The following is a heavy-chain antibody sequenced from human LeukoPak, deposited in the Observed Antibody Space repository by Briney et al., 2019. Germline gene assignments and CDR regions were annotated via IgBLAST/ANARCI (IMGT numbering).Heavy chain of an antibody. CDR1: GGSISSGGYS. J-gene: IGHJ4*02. CDR3: ARERSSSGYSYGYDY. CDR2: IYHSGST. D-gene: IGHD5-18*01. V-gene: IGHV4-30-2*01. Sequence: SETLSLTCAVSGGSISSGGYSWSWIRQPPGKGLEWIGYIYHSGSTYYNPSLKSRVTISVDRSKNQFSLKLSSVTAADTAVYYCARERSSSGYSYGYDYWGQGTLVTVSS.